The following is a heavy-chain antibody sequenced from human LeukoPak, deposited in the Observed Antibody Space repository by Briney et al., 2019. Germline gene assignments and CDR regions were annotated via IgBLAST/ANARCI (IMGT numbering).Heavy chain of an antibody. J-gene: IGHJ4*02. CDR1: GFTFSNYA. D-gene: IGHD4-11*01. V-gene: IGHV3-23*01. Sequence: GGSLRLSCAASGFTFSNYAMRWVRQAPGKGLEWVSGISRSGGTTYYADSVKGRFTISRDNSKKTMYLQMNSLRVEDTAVYYCADSNYWYPVDYWGQGTLVTVSS. CDR3: ADSNYWYPVDY. CDR2: ISRSGGTT.